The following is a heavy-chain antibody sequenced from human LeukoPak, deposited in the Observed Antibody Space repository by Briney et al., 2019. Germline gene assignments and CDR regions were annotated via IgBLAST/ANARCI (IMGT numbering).Heavy chain of an antibody. V-gene: IGHV3-30*04. CDR1: GFTLSSYA. Sequence: PGGSLRLSCAASGFTLSSYAMHWVRQAPGKGLEWVAVISYDGSNKYYADSVKGRFTISRDNSKNTLYLQMNSLRAEDTAVYYCARDFYDFWSGTYYYYYYMDVWGKGTTVTVSS. CDR3: ARDFYDFWSGTYYYYYYMDV. J-gene: IGHJ6*03. D-gene: IGHD3-3*01. CDR2: ISYDGSNK.